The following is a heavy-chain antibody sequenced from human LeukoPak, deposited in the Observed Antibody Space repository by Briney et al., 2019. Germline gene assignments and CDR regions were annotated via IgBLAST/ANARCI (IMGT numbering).Heavy chain of an antibody. V-gene: IGHV4-39*07. J-gene: IGHJ5*02. Sequence: SETLSLTCTVSGGSISSSSYFWGWIRQPPGKGLEWIGSIYYSGSTYYNPSLKSRVTISVDTSKNQFSLKLSSVTAADTAVYYCARGVVVPAAGGANWFDPWGQGTLVTVSP. D-gene: IGHD2-2*01. CDR1: GGSISSSSYF. CDR2: IYYSGST. CDR3: ARGVVVPAAGGANWFDP.